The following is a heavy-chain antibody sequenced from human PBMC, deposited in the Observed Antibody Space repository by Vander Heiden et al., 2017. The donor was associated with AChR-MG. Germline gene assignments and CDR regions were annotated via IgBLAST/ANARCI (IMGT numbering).Heavy chain of an antibody. V-gene: IGHV2-5*01. CDR3: ANIRGSGQKFDY. Sequence: QNTLKESGPTLVQPTQTPTLNCTFSGFSLSTSGLGVGWLRQTPGKARERLALIYWNDDKRYSPSLKNRLTITQDTSKNQVVLTIINMDPVDTGTYYCANIRGSGQKFDYWGQGALVTVSS. CDR1: GFSLSTSGLG. J-gene: IGHJ4*02. D-gene: IGHD6-19*01. CDR2: IYWNDDK.